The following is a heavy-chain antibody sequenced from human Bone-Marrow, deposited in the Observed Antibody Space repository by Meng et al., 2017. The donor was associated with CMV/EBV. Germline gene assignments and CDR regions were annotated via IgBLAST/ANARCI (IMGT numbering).Heavy chain of an antibody. V-gene: IGHV3-7*01. CDR3: ARDRTYYYDSSGYFDYGMDV. Sequence: GGSLRLSCAASGFTFSSYWMSWVRQAPGKGLECVANIKQDGSEKYYVDSVKGRFTISRDNAKNSLYLQMNSLRAEDTAVYYCARDRTYYYDSSGYFDYGMDVWGQGNAGHRLL. CDR2: IKQDGSEK. D-gene: IGHD3-22*01. J-gene: IGHJ6*02. CDR1: GFTFSSYW.